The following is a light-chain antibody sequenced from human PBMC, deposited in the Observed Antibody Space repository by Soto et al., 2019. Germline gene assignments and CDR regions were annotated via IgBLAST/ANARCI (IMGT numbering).Light chain of an antibody. CDR2: AAS. V-gene: IGKV3-20*01. CDR1: QSVVRDF. Sequence: IVLTQSPGTLSLSPGERAALSCRASQSVVRDFFAWYQQRPGQAPRLLIYAASSRAAGTPDRFSGSGSGTDFTLTISRLEPEDSAVYYCQQYSNWPPLYTFGRGTKLEIK. CDR3: QQYSNWPPLYT. J-gene: IGKJ2*01.